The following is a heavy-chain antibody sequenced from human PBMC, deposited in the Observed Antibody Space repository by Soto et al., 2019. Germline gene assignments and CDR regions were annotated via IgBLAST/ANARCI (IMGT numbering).Heavy chain of an antibody. CDR2: IYYSGST. D-gene: IGHD6-13*01. Sequence: PSQPMPLTCTVSGGSIISHYWSWIRQKTGKGLEWIGYIYYSGSTNYNPSLKSRVTISVDTSKNQFSLKLSSVTAADTAVYYCAKDAPYSSSWLNWFESWGQGTLVTVSS. CDR1: GGSIISHY. CDR3: AKDAPYSSSWLNWFES. V-gene: IGHV4-59*11. J-gene: IGHJ5*01.